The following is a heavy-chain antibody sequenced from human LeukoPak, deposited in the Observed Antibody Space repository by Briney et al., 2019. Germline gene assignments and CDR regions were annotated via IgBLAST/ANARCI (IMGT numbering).Heavy chain of an antibody. Sequence: GGSLRLSCAASGFTFSSYAMHWVRQAPGKGLEWVAVISYDGSNKYYADSVKGRFTISRDNSKNTLYLQMNSLRAEDTAVYYCARGGYSSSWYQAEYFQHWGQGTLVTVSS. CDR3: ARGGYSSSWYQAEYFQH. CDR2: ISYDGSNK. D-gene: IGHD6-13*01. CDR1: GFTFSSYA. V-gene: IGHV3-30-3*01. J-gene: IGHJ1*01.